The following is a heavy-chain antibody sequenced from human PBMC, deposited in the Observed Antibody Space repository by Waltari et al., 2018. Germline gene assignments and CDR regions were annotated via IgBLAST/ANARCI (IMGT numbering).Heavy chain of an antibody. CDR2: IYSGGRT. CDR3: ARASITIFGVVIKRHYYGMDV. Sequence: EVQLVESGGGLIQPGGSLRLSCAASGFTVSSNYMSWVRQAPGKGLGWVSVIYSGGRTYYADSVKGRFTISRDNSKNTLYLQMNSLRAEDTAVYYCARASITIFGVVIKRHYYGMDVWGQGTTVTVSS. J-gene: IGHJ6*02. V-gene: IGHV3-53*01. D-gene: IGHD3-3*01. CDR1: GFTVSSNY.